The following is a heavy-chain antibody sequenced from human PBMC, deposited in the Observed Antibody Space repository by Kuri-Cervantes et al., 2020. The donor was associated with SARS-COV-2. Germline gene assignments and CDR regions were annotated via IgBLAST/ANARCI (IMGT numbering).Heavy chain of an antibody. CDR2: ISAYNGNT. Sequence: ASVKVSCKASGYTFTSYGISWVRQAPGQGLGWMGWISAYNGNTNYAQKLQGRVTMTTDTSTSTAYMELSRLRSDDTAVYYCARGVFITNPPSYYYYMDVWGKGTTVTVSS. CDR1: GYTFTSYG. V-gene: IGHV1-18*01. J-gene: IGHJ6*03. CDR3: ARGVFITNPPSYYYYMDV. D-gene: IGHD3-3*01.